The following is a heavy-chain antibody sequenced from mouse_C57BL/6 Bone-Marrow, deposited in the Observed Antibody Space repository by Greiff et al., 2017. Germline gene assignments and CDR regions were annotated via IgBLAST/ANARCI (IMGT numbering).Heavy chain of an antibody. J-gene: IGHJ1*03. CDR3: ARDGYHWYFDV. CDR2: IDPSDSYP. V-gene: IGHV1-50*01. CDR1: GYTFTSYW. D-gene: IGHD2-3*01. Sequence: VQLQQPGAELVKPGASVKLSCKASGYTFTSYWMQWVKQRPGQGLEWIGEIDPSDSYPNYNQKFKGKATLTVDTSSSTAYMQLSSLTSEDSAVYYCARDGYHWYFDVWGTGTTVTVSS.